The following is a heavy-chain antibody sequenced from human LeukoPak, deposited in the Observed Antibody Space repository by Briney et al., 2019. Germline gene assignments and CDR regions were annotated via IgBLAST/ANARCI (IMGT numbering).Heavy chain of an antibody. CDR2: TYYRSKWYN. J-gene: IGHJ4*02. V-gene: IGHV6-1*01. CDR3: AREAPIQLWSETLDY. D-gene: IGHD5-18*01. Sequence: SQTLSLTCAISGDSVSSNSAAWNWIRQSPSRGLEWLERTYYRSKWYNDYAVSVKSRITINPDTSKNQFSLQLNSVTPEDTAVYYCAREAPIQLWSETLDYWGQGTLVTVSS. CDR1: GDSVSSNSAA.